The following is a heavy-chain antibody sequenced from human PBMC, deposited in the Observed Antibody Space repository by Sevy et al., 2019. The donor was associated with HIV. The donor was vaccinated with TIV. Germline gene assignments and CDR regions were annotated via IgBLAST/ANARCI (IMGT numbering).Heavy chain of an antibody. D-gene: IGHD3-10*01. CDR3: ARDGEAAFDI. CDR2: INHSGST. J-gene: IGHJ3*02. CDR1: GGSFSGYY. Sequence: SETLSLTCAVYGGSFSGYYWSWIRQPPGKGLEWIGEINHSGSTNYNPSLKSRVTISVDTSRNQFSLKLSSVTAADTAVYYCARDGEAAFDIWGQGTMVTVSS. V-gene: IGHV4-34*01.